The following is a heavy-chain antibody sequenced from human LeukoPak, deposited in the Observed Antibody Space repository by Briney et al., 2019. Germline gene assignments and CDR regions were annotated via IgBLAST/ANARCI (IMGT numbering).Heavy chain of an antibody. V-gene: IGHV3-23*01. D-gene: IGHD3-22*01. CDR2: ISGSGGST. CDR3: AKTTPDTSPQERSLSSSGYSYYFDY. Sequence: GGSLRLSCAASGFTFSSYAMSWVRQAPGKGLEWVSAISGSGGSTYYADSVKGRFTISRDNSKNTLYLQMNSLRAEDTAVYYCAKTTPDTSPQERSLSSSGYSYYFDYWGQGTLVTVSS. J-gene: IGHJ4*02. CDR1: GFTFSSYA.